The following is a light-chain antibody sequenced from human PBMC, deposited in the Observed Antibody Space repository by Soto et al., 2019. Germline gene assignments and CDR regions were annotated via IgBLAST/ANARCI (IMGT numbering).Light chain of an antibody. CDR2: RDN. Sequence: QLVLTQPPSVSGAPGQRVTISCTGNSSNIGAGYDVQWYQQLPGTAPKLLIYRDNNRPSGIPDRFSGSKSGTSASLAIPGLQAEDEADYYCQSYDSSLSGWVFGGGTKVTVL. V-gene: IGLV1-40*01. CDR1: SSNIGAGYD. J-gene: IGLJ3*02. CDR3: QSYDSSLSGWV.